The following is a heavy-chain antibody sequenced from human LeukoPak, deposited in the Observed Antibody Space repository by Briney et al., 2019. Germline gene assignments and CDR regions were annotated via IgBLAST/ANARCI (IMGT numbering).Heavy chain of an antibody. CDR1: GYTFTNYG. D-gene: IGHD1-26*01. V-gene: IGHV1-18*01. Sequence: ASVKVSCKASGYTFTNYGISWVRQAPGQGLEWMGYIIAYNGNTNYAQNIQGRVTMTTDTSTSTAYMELRSLRSDDTAVYYCARDLVRGRRKWENNGMDVWGQGTRVTVSS. J-gene: IGHJ6*02. CDR2: IIAYNGNT. CDR3: ARDLVRGRRKWENNGMDV.